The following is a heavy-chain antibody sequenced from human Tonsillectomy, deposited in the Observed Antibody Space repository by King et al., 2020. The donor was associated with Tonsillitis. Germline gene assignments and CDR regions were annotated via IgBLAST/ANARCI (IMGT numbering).Heavy chain of an antibody. J-gene: IGHJ6*03. CDR3: ARDGPGCSGTNCSFYYYMDV. Sequence: QLVQSGGGVVQPGRSLRLPCAGSGFTFSSYAMHWVRQAPGKGLEWVAAIGYDGSDQNYADSVKGRFTISRDNSKNTVYLHMNSLRVEDSATYYCARDGPGCSGTNCSFYYYMDVWGKGTTVTVSS. V-gene: IGHV3-30-3*01. CDR2: IGYDGSDQ. CDR1: GFTFSSYA. D-gene: IGHD2-2*01.